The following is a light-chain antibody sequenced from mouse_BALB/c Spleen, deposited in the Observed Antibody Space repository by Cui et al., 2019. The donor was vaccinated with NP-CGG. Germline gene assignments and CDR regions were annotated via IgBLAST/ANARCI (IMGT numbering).Light chain of an antibody. Sequence: DTQMTQTTSSLPASLGDRVTISCSASQRISNYLNWYQQKPDGTVKLLIYYPSSLHSGVPSRFSGSGSGTDYSLTISNLEPEDIATYYCQQYSKLPYTFGGGTKLEIK. J-gene: IGKJ2*01. V-gene: IGKV10-94*01. CDR1: QRISNY. CDR3: QQYSKLPYT. CDR2: YPS.